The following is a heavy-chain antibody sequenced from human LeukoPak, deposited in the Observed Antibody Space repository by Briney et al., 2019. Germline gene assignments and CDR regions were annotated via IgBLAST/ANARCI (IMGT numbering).Heavy chain of an antibody. D-gene: IGHD3-22*01. CDR1: GGSFSGYY. J-gene: IGHJ4*02. CDR3: ARGVDYYDSSGRRGLYFDY. Sequence: SETLSLTCTVSGGSFSGYYWSWIRQPPGKGLEWIGEINHSGSTNYDPSLKSRVTISVDTSKNQFSLKLSSVTAADTAVYYCARGVDYYDSSGRRGLYFDYWGQGTLVTVSS. CDR2: INHSGST. V-gene: IGHV4-34*01.